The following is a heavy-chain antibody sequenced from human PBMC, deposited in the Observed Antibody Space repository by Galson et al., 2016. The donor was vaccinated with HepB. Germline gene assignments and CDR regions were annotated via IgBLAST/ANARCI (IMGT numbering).Heavy chain of an antibody. V-gene: IGHV4-39*01. CDR1: GDSISGGVHS. CDR3: ARFLGPIRFCTGGTCLPQNSFDI. CDR2: INYSGST. Sequence: SETLSLTCIVSGDSISGGVHSWGWVRQSPGKGLEWIGNINYSGSTNYNPPLNSRLTISVDTSKNQFSLKLASVTAADTGRYYCARFLGPIRFCTGGTCLPQNSFDIWGQGTMVTVTS. J-gene: IGHJ3*02. D-gene: IGHD3-3*01.